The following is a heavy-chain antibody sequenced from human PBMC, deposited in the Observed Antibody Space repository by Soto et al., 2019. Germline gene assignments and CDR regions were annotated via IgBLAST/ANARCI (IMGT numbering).Heavy chain of an antibody. D-gene: IGHD3-10*01. V-gene: IGHV4-39*01. J-gene: IGHJ4*02. CDR3: ARQGGWFGESAPPLW. Sequence: QLQVQESGPGLVKPSETLSLTCTVSGGSISSSSYYWGWIRQPPGKGLEWIGSIYYSGRTFYNPSLKSRITISVDTTNNQFSRKVSSVTAADTAVYYCARQGGWFGESAPPLWWGQGTLVTVSS. CDR1: GGSISSSSYY. CDR2: IYYSGRT.